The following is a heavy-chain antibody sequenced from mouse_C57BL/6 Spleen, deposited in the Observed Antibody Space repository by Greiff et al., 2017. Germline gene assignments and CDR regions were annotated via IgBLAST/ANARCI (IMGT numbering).Heavy chain of an antibody. CDR3: TSLETAHSTFAY. CDR2: ISSGGSYT. CDR1: GFTFSSYG. V-gene: IGHV5-6*01. J-gene: IGHJ3*01. D-gene: IGHD3-2*02. Sequence: EVKLVESGGDLVKPGGSLTLSCAASGFTFSSYGMSWVRQTPDKRLEWVATISSGGSYTYYPDSVKGRFTISRDNAKNTLYQLMSSLKSEYTAMYYSTSLETAHSTFAYWGQGTLVTVSA.